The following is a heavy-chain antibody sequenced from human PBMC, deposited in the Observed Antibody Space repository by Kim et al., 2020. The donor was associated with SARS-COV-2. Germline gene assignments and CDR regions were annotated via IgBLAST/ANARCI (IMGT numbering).Heavy chain of an antibody. CDR2: INPSGGST. J-gene: IGHJ4*02. Sequence: ASVKVSCKASGYTFTSYYMHWVRQAPGQGLEWMGIINPSGGSTSYAQKFQGRVTMTRDTSTSTVYMELSSLRSEDTAVYYCAREGGVVVTATAPLGEYYFDYWGQGTLVTVSS. D-gene: IGHD2-21*02. V-gene: IGHV1-46*01. CDR3: AREGGVVVTATAPLGEYYFDY. CDR1: GYTFTSYY.